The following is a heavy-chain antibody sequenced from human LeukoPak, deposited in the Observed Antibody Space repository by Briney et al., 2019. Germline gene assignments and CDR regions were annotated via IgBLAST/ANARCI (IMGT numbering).Heavy chain of an antibody. D-gene: IGHD1-7*01. CDR2: VNPNSGGT. CDR1: GYTFTDYY. V-gene: IGHV1-2*06. J-gene: IGHJ4*02. CDR3: ARASATTLIGGDYFDY. Sequence: ASVKVSCKACGYTFTDYYIHWVRQAPGQGLEWMGRVNPNSGGTNYAQKFQGRVTMTRDTSNTTAYMELSSLRSDDTAVYYCARASATTLIGGDYFDYWGQGTLVTVSS.